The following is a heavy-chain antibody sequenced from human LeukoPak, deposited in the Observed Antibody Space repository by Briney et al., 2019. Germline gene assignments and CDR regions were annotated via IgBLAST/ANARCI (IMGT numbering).Heavy chain of an antibody. D-gene: IGHD3-10*01. CDR2: IIPIFGTA. J-gene: IGHJ4*02. CDR1: GYTFTSYG. V-gene: IGHV1-69*06. CDR3: ARGSGSYSVRYYFDY. Sequence: GASVKVSCKASGYTFTSYGISWVRQAPGQGLEWMGGIIPIFGTANYAQKFQGRVTITADKSTSTAYMELSRLRSEDTAVYYCARGSGSYSVRYYFDYWGQGTLVTVSS.